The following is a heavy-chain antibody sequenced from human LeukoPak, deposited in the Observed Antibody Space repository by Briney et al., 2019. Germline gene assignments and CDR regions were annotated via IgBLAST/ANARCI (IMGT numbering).Heavy chain of an antibody. CDR1: GFTFDDYT. D-gene: IGHD3-10*01. CDR2: ISWDGGST. J-gene: IGHJ6*03. CDR3: AKDGDGSGIGYYYYYMDV. V-gene: IGHV3-43*01. Sequence: PGGSLRLSCAASGFTFDDYTMHWVRQAPGKGLEWVSLISWDGGSTYYADSVKGRFTISRDNSKNSLYLQMNSLRTEDTALYYCAKDGDGSGIGYYYYYMDVWGKGTTVTVS.